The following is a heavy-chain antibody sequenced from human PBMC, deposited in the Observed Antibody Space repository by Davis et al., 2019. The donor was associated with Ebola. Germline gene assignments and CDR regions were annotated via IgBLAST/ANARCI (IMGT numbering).Heavy chain of an antibody. J-gene: IGHJ4*02. V-gene: IGHV4-39*01. CDR1: GGSISSSIYY. CDR3: VRHGYTYAYVAY. D-gene: IGHD5-18*01. CDR2: FYYSGST. Sequence: SETLSLTCTVSGGSISSSIYYWGWIRQPPGKGLEWIGNFYYSGSTYYNPSLKSRVTISVDTSKNQFSLMLSSVTAADTAVYYCVRHGYTYAYVAYWGQGTLVTVSS.